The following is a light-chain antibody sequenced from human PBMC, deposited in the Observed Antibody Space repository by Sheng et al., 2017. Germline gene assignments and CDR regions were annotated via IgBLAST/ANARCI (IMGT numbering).Light chain of an antibody. V-gene: IGKV1-39*01. CDR2: SAS. CDR3: QQTYTTPLT. CDR1: QTIRSN. Sequence: DIQMTQSPASLSASVGDRVTVSCRASQTIRSNLNWYQQKPGKAPKLLIYSASILHSGAPSRFSGSGSGTDFTLTITSLQPEDFATYYCQQTYTTPLTFGPGPNRYQT. J-gene: IGKJ3*01.